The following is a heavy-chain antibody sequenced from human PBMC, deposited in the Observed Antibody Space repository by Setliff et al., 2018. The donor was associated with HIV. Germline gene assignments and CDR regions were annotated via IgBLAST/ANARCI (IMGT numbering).Heavy chain of an antibody. CDR2: ISYIGTT. CDR1: GVSVSRDGYY. J-gene: IGHJ4*02. CDR3: AKNIAGNCYSGLDY. D-gene: IGHD2-15*01. V-gene: IGHV4-31*03. Sequence: SETLSLTCTVSGVSVSRDGYYWSWIRQLPGKDLEWIAFISYIGTTFYNPSLKSRLTISRVPAKNQFSLKLSSVTAADTAVYYCAKNIAGNCYSGLDYWGQGTLVTVSS.